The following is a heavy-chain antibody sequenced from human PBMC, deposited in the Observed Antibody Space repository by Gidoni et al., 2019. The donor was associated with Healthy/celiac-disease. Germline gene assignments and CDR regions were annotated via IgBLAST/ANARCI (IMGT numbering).Heavy chain of an antibody. CDR3: AGISARDLFDY. J-gene: IGHJ4*02. Sequence: QVHLVQSGAEVKKPGASVQVPCKASEYTFTGYYMHWVRPAPGQGLEGLGWTNPNSGGTNDAQKFQGRVTMTRDTSISTAYMELSRLRSDDTAVYYCAGISARDLFDYWGQGTLVTVSS. D-gene: IGHD6-6*01. CDR1: EYTFTGYY. CDR2: TNPNSGGT. V-gene: IGHV1-2*02.